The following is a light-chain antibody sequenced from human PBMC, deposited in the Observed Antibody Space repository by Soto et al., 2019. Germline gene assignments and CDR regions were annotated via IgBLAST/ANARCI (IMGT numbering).Light chain of an antibody. CDR2: EAS. Sequence: DIQMTQSPSTLSASVGDRVTITCRASQTISRWLAWYQQEPGKAPKLLIYEASSLQSGVPSRFSGSGSVTKFTLTINGLQPEDAATYYCQQYNTYLTWTFGQGTKVDIK. CDR3: QQYNTYLTWT. J-gene: IGKJ1*01. V-gene: IGKV1-5*03. CDR1: QTISRW.